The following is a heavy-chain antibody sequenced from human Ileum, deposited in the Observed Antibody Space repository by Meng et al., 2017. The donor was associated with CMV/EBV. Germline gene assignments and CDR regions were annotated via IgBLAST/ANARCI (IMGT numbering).Heavy chain of an antibody. D-gene: IGHD3-3*01. V-gene: IGHV3-30*04. Sequence: GESLKISCAASGFTLSRYTMHWVRQAPGKGLEWVAVTSYDGNKDWYADSVKGRFTISRDNSKDTLYLQMNSLTREDTGGNYCSRERTIFVLVTVTIPLDHFDIWGEGTMVTVSS. CDR1: GFTLSRYT. CDR2: TSYDGNKD. CDR3: SRERTIFVLVTVTIPLDHFDI. J-gene: IGHJ3*02.